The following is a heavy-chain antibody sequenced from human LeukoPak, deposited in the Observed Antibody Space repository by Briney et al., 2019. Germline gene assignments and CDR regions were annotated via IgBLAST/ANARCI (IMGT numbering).Heavy chain of an antibody. CDR3: LSYYDILTGYFQ. Sequence: SETLSLTCTVSGGSISSSSYYWGWIHQPPGKGLEWIGSIYYSGSTYYNPSLKSRVTISVDTSKNQFSLKLSSVTAADTAVYYCLSYYDILTGYFQWGQGTLVTVSS. V-gene: IGHV4-39*01. CDR2: IYYSGST. J-gene: IGHJ4*02. D-gene: IGHD3-9*01. CDR1: GGSISSSSYY.